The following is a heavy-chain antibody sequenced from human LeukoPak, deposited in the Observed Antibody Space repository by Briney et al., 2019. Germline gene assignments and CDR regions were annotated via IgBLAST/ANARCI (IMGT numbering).Heavy chain of an antibody. Sequence: SETLSLTCTVSGGSISSYYWNWIRQPPGKGLEWIGYIYYSGSTNYNPSLKSRVTISVDTSKNQFSLNLTSVTAADTAVYYCARDSWCSSTSCSRDADGAFDIWGQGTMVTVSS. CDR3: ARDSWCSSTSCSRDADGAFDI. CDR2: IYYSGST. D-gene: IGHD2-2*01. V-gene: IGHV4-59*01. J-gene: IGHJ3*02. CDR1: GGSISSYY.